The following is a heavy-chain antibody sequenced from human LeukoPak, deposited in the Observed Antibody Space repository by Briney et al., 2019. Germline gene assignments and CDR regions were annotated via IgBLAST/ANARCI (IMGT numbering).Heavy chain of an antibody. CDR1: GGSISSDGYY. CDR3: ARGLTTVNFDY. CDR2: IYTSGST. J-gene: IGHJ4*02. D-gene: IGHD4-11*01. Sequence: SQTLSLTCTVSGGSISSDGYYWSWIRQPAGKGLEWIGRIYTSGSTNYNPSLKSRVTISVDTSKNQFSLKLSSVTAADTAVYYCARGLTTVNFDYWGQGTLVTVSS. V-gene: IGHV4-61*02.